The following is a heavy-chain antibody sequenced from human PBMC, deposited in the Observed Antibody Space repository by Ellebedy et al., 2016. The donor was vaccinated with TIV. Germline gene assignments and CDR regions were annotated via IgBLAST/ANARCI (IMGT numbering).Heavy chain of an antibody. Sequence: ASVKVSCKASGYTFTSYYMHWVRQAPGQGLEWMGIINPSGGSTSYAQKFQGRVTVTRDTSTSTVYMELSSLRSDDTAVYYCARNQGSGLDYWGQGTLVTVSS. D-gene: IGHD1-14*01. J-gene: IGHJ4*02. V-gene: IGHV1-46*01. CDR1: GYTFTSYY. CDR2: INPSGGST. CDR3: ARNQGSGLDY.